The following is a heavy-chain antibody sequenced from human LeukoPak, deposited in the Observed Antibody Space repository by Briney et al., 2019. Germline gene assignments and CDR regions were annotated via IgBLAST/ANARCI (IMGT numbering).Heavy chain of an antibody. CDR1: GGSISSGGYY. CDR3: ARDRGVDPAFDY. V-gene: IGHV4-31*03. J-gene: IGHJ4*02. CDR2: IYYSGST. D-gene: IGHD5-24*01. Sequence: SETLSLTCTVSGGSISSGGYYWSWIRQHPGKGLEWIGYIYYSGSTYYNPSLKSRVTISVDTSKNQFSLKLSSVTAADTAVYYCARDRGVDPAFDYWGQGTLVTVSS.